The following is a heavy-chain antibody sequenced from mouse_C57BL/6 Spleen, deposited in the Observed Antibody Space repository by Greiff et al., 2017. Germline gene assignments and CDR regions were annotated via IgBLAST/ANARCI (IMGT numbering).Heavy chain of an antibody. CDR1: GYTFTSYW. V-gene: IGHV1-72*01. J-gene: IGHJ2*01. CDR3: ARVRGNLFDY. D-gene: IGHD2-1*01. Sequence: QVQLQQPGAELVKPGASVKLSCMASGYTFTSYWMHWVKQRPGRGLEWIGRIDPNSGGTKYNEKFKSKATLTVDKPSITAYMQLSSLTSEDSAVYYCARVRGNLFDYWGQGTTLTVSS. CDR2: IDPNSGGT.